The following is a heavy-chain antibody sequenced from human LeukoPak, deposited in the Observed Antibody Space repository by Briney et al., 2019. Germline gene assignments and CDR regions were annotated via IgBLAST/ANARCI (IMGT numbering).Heavy chain of an antibody. CDR3: ARDQVKYYYGSGSYTVY. V-gene: IGHV3-33*01. D-gene: IGHD3-10*01. CDR1: GFTFSSYG. J-gene: IGHJ4*02. CDR2: IWYDGSNK. Sequence: GGSLRLSCAASGFTFSSYGMHWVRQAPGKGLECVAVIWYDGSNKYYADSVKGRFTISRDNSKNTLYLQMNSLRAEDTAVYYCARDQVKYYYGSGSYTVYWGQGTLVTVSS.